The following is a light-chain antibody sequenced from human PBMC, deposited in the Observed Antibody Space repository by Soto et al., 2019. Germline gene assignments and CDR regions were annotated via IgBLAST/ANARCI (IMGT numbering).Light chain of an antibody. Sequence: EIVLTQSPGTLSLSPGERATLSCRASQSVFRNYLAWYQQKPGQAPRLLISGASSRATGIPDRVSGSGSGIDFTLIISRLEPEDFEVYYGHQYGSSPRTFGQGIKVEIK. J-gene: IGKJ1*01. CDR1: QSVFRNY. CDR3: HQYGSSPRT. V-gene: IGKV3-20*01. CDR2: GAS.